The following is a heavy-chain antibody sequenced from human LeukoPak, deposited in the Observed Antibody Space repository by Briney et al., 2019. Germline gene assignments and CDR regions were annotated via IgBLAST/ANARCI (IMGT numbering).Heavy chain of an antibody. CDR3: ARGPLRIAAAGTFDY. CDR1: GYTFTSYA. J-gene: IGHJ4*02. Sequence: ASVKVSCKASGYTFTSYAMHWVRQAPGQRLEWMGWINAGNGNTKYSQKFQGRVTITRDTSASTAYMELSSLRSEDTAVYYCARGPLRIAAAGTFDYWGQGTLVTVSS. D-gene: IGHD6-13*01. V-gene: IGHV1-3*01. CDR2: INAGNGNT.